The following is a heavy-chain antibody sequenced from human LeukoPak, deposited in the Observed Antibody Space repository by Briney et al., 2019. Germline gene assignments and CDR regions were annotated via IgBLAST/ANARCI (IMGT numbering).Heavy chain of an antibody. Sequence: GGSLRLSCAASGFTFSSYAMSWVRQAPGKGLEWVSAISGSGGSTYYADSVKGRFTISRDNSKNTLYLQMNSLRAEDTAVYFCAKRGVVIRGILVVGYHQEAYHYDFWGQGVLVTVSS. J-gene: IGHJ4*02. V-gene: IGHV3-23*01. CDR3: AKRGVVIRGILVVGYHQEAYHYDF. CDR1: GFTFSSYA. D-gene: IGHD3-10*01. CDR2: ISGSGGST.